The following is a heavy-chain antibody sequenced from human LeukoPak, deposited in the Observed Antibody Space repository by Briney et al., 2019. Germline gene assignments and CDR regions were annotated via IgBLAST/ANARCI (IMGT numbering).Heavy chain of an antibody. CDR3: AKDGGEYYDILTGYYPRLYYMDV. CDR1: GITFSSYG. Sequence: PGGSLRLSCAASGITFSSYGMSWVRQAPGKGLEWVSSISSTGGTTYYADSVKGRFTTSRDNSKNTLYLQMNSLRAEDTAVYYCAKDGGEYYDILTGYYPRLYYMDVWGKGTTVTISS. V-gene: IGHV3-23*01. D-gene: IGHD3-9*01. J-gene: IGHJ6*03. CDR2: ISSTGGTT.